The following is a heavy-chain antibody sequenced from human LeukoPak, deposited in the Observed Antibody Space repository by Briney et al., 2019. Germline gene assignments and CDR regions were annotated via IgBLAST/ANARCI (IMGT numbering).Heavy chain of an antibody. Sequence: SQTLSLTCAISGDSVSSNSAAWNWIRQSPSTGLEWLGRTYYRSKWYNDYAVSVKSRITINPDTSKNQFSLQLNSVTPEDTAVYYCARDWGELELRLDYWGQGTLVTVSS. CDR1: GDSVSSNSAA. D-gene: IGHD1-7*01. J-gene: IGHJ4*02. CDR3: ARDWGELELRLDY. CDR2: TYYRSKWYN. V-gene: IGHV6-1*01.